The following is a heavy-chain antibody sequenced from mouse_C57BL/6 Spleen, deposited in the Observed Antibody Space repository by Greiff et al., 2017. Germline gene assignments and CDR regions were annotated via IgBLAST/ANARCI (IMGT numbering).Heavy chain of an antibody. J-gene: IGHJ2*01. D-gene: IGHD3-3*01. CDR1: GYTFTSYW. CDR3: ARGGTECYFDY. Sequence: QVQLQQSGAELVMPGASVKLSCKASGYTFTSYWMHWVKQRPGQGLEWIGEIDPSDSYTNYNQKFKGKSTLTVDKSSSTAYMQLSSLTSEDSAVYYGARGGTECYFDYWGQGTTLTVSS. V-gene: IGHV1-69*01. CDR2: IDPSDSYT.